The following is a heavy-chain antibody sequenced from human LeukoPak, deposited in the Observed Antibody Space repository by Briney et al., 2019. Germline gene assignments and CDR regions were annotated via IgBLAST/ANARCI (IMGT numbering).Heavy chain of an antibody. Sequence: PSETLSLTCTVSDASISGYYWSWIRQPPGKGLKWIGSIHFSGSTNYNPSLRSRVTISVDTSKNQFSLKLSSVTAADTAVYYCARHRRPRYYDSSGYHDAFDIWGQGTMVTVSS. CDR3: ARHRRPRYYDSSGYHDAFDI. J-gene: IGHJ3*02. D-gene: IGHD3-22*01. CDR2: IHFSGST. CDR1: DASISGYY. V-gene: IGHV4-59*08.